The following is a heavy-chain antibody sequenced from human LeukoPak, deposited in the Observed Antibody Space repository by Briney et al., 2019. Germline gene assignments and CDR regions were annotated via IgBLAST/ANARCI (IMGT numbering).Heavy chain of an antibody. J-gene: IGHJ3*02. CDR2: INSNSNYM. Sequence: GGSLRLSCAASGFIFSSYGMNWVRQAPGKGLEWVSSINSNSNYMSYADSVKGRFTISRDNAKNSLYLQMTSLRAEDTAVYYCARSEFEAFDMWGQGTMVTVSS. D-gene: IGHD3-10*01. CDR3: ARSEFEAFDM. V-gene: IGHV3-21*01. CDR1: GFIFSSYG.